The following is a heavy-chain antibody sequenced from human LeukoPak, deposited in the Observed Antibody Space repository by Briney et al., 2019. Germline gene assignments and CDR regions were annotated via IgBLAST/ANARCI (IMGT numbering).Heavy chain of an antibody. CDR2: IKSKTDGGTT. CDR3: TREARYYYGSGSYYNGDYFDY. J-gene: IGHJ4*02. V-gene: IGHV3-15*01. Sequence: PGGSLRLSCAASGFTFSSYAMSWVRQAPGKGLEWVGRIKSKTDGGTTDYAAPVKGRFTISRDDSKNTLYLQMNSLKTEDTAVYYCTREARYYYGSGSYYNGDYFDYWGQGTLVTVSS. D-gene: IGHD3-10*01. CDR1: GFTFSSYA.